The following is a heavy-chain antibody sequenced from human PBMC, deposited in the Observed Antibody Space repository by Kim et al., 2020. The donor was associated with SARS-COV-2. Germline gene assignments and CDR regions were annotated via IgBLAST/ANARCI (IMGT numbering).Heavy chain of an antibody. J-gene: IGHJ4*02. CDR2: IYYSGST. D-gene: IGHD6-13*01. CDR3: ARDAGHAAAGGSGVDY. Sequence: SETLSLTCTVSGGSISSGGYYWSWIRQHPGKGLEWIGYIYYSGSTYYNPSLKSRVTISVDTSKNQFSLKLSSVTAADTAVYYCARDAGHAAAGGSGVDYWGQRTLVTVSA. CDR1: GGSISSGGYY. V-gene: IGHV4-31*03.